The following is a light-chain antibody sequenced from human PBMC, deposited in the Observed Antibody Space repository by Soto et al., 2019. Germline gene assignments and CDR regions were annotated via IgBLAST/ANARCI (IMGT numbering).Light chain of an antibody. CDR2: DAS. Sequence: IVMTQSPATLAVSPGERATLSCRASHSIGSTLACYQQKPGQTPRLLIYDASTRATGIPARFSGMGSGTEFTLIIGSLQSEDFAVYYCQHYKTWTLELGGGTKV. CDR3: QHYKTWTLE. CDR1: HSIGST. J-gene: IGKJ4*01. V-gene: IGKV3-15*01.